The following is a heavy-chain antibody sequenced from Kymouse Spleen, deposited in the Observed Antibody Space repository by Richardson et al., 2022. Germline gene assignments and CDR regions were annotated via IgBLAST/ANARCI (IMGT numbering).Heavy chain of an antibody. CDR2: ISWNSGSI. CDR1: GFTFDDYA. Sequence: EVQLVESGGGLVQPGRSLRLSCAASGFTFDDYAMHWVRQAPGKGLEWVSGISWNSGSIGYADSVKGRFTISRDNAKNSLYLQMNSLRAEDTALYYCAKARYNWNYSFDYWGQGTLVTVSS. J-gene: IGHJ4*02. V-gene: IGHV3-9*01. CDR3: AKARYNWNYSFDY. D-gene: IGHD1-7*01.